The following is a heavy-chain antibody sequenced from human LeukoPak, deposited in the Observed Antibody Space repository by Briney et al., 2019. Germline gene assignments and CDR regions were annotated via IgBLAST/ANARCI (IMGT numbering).Heavy chain of an antibody. D-gene: IGHD3-22*01. CDR1: GFTFSSYA. CDR2: ISYDGSNK. CDR3: ARPRHQTTELLPFDY. V-gene: IGHV3-30*04. Sequence: GGSLRLSCAASGFTFSSYAMHWVRQAPGKGPEWVAVISYDGSNKYYADSVKGRFTISRDNSKNTLYLQMNSLRAEDTAVYYCARPRHQTTELLPFDYWGQGTLVTVSS. J-gene: IGHJ4*02.